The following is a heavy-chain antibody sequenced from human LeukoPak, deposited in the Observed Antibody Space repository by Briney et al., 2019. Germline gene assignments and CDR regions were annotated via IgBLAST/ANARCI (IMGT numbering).Heavy chain of an antibody. Sequence: SETLSLTCTVSGGSISSYYWSWIRQPPGKGLEWIGYIYYSGSTNYNPSLKSRVTISVDTSKNQFSLKLSSVTAADTAVYYCASEWFGESPPDYWGQGTLVTVSS. V-gene: IGHV4-59*08. CDR2: IYYSGST. CDR1: GGSISSYY. D-gene: IGHD3-10*01. J-gene: IGHJ4*02. CDR3: ASEWFGESPPDY.